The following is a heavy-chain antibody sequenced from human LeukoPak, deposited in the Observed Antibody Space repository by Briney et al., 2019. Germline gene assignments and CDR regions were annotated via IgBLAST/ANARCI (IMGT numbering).Heavy chain of an antibody. CDR1: VGSISSYY. V-gene: IGHV4-4*07. Sequence: PSETLSLTCTVSVGSISSYYWSWIRQPARKGLEWIGRIYTIGSTNYNPSLKSRVTMLVDTSKNQFSLKLSSVTAADTAVYYCARSVADPPYYFDYWGQGTLVTVSS. J-gene: IGHJ4*02. CDR3: ARSVADPPYYFDY. CDR2: IYTIGST. D-gene: IGHD6-19*01.